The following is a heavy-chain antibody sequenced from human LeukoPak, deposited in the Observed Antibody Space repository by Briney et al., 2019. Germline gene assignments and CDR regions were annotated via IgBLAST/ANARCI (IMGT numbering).Heavy chain of an antibody. V-gene: IGHV4-59*01. CDR2: IYYGGST. CDR3: AKVKQQLAPYDAFDI. Sequence: SETLSLTCTVSGGSISSYYWSWIRQPPGKGLEWIGYIYYGGSTNYNPSLKSRVTISVDTSKNQFSLKLSSVTAADTAVYYCAKVKQQLAPYDAFDIWGQGTMVTVSS. J-gene: IGHJ3*02. D-gene: IGHD6-13*01. CDR1: GGSISSYY.